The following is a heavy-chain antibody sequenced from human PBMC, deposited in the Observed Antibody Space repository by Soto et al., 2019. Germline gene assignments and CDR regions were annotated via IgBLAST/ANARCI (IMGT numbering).Heavy chain of an antibody. J-gene: IGHJ6*02. D-gene: IGHD2-15*01. CDR1: GFTFSSYS. CDR3: ARLGGYCSGGSCPYGMDV. Sequence: GGSLRLSCAASGFTFSSYSMNWVRQAPGKGLEWVSSISSSSSYIYYADSVKGRFTISRDNAENSLYLQMNSLRAEDTAVYYCARLGGYCSGGSCPYGMDVWGQGTTVTVSS. CDR2: ISSSSSYI. V-gene: IGHV3-21*01.